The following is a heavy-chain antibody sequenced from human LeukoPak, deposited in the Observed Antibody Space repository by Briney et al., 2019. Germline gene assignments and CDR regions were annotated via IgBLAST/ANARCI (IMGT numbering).Heavy chain of an antibody. Sequence: ASVKGSCKASGYTFTSYGISWVRQAPGQGLEWMGWISAYNGNTNYAQKLQGRVTMTTDTSTSTAYMERRSLRSDDTAVYYCARAAAAGEPLDYWGQGTLVTVSS. D-gene: IGHD6-13*01. CDR3: ARAAAAGEPLDY. CDR1: GYTFTSYG. CDR2: ISAYNGNT. J-gene: IGHJ4*02. V-gene: IGHV1-18*01.